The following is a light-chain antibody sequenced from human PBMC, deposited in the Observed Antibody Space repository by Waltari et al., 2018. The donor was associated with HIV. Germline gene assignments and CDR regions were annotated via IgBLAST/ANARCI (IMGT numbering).Light chain of an antibody. J-gene: IGLJ3*02. CDR2: NNK. V-gene: IGLV1-44*01. Sequence: QSVLTQPPSASGTPGQRVTISCSGGSSNIGRDTVNWYQHLPGTAPKLLIYNNKRRPSGVPDRFAGSKSGTSASLAISGLQSEDEVDYYCASWDGSLNGWVFGGGTKLTVL. CDR3: ASWDGSLNGWV. CDR1: SSNIGRDT.